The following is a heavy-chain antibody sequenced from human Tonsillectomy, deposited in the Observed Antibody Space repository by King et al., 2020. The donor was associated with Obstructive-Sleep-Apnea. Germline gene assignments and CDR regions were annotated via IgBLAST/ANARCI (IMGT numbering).Heavy chain of an antibody. CDR2: INSDGSST. Sequence: VQLVESGGGLVQPGGSLRLSCAASGFTFSNYWMHWVRQAPGKGLVWVSRINSDGSSTSYADSVKGRFTISRDNAKNMLYLQMKSLRAEDTAVYYCGRATYYYDSSAYHYFDYWGQGTLVTVSS. CDR3: GRATYYYDSSAYHYFDY. CDR1: GFTFSNYW. J-gene: IGHJ4*02. V-gene: IGHV3-74*01. D-gene: IGHD3-22*01.